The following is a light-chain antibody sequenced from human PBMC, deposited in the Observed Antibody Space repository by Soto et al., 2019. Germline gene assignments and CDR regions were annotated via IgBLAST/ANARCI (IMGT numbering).Light chain of an antibody. CDR3: QQYNNWPPMYT. CDR1: QSVDNN. J-gene: IGKJ2*01. Sequence: EIVMTQSPATLSVSPGERATLSCRASQSVDNNLAWYQKKPGQAPRLLVYGASTRATGIPARFSGRGSGTEFTLTISSLQSEDFAVYYCQQYNNWPPMYTFGQGTKLEIK. V-gene: IGKV3-15*01. CDR2: GAS.